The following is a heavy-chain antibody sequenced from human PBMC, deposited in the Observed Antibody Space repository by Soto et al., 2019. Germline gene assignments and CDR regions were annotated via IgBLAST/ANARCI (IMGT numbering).Heavy chain of an antibody. D-gene: IGHD3-10*01. CDR3: ARGPLLWGDV. CDR2: INAGNGNT. J-gene: IGHJ6*02. CDR1: GYTFTNYA. V-gene: IGHV1-3*01. Sequence: ASVQVSCKASGYTFTNYAMHWVRQAPGQRLEWMGWINAGNGNTKYSQKFQGRVTITRDTSASTAYMELSSLCFEDTAVYYCARGPLLWGDVWGQGTTVTVSS.